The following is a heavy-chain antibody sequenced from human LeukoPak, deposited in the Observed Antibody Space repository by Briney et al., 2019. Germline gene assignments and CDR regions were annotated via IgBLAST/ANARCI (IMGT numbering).Heavy chain of an antibody. CDR2: IYTSGGT. Sequence: SETLSLTCTVSGGSISSGSYYWSWIRQPAGKGLEWIGRIYTSGGTTYNPSLKSRVTISVDTSKNQFSLKLSSVTAADTAVYYCARETTMIVVVITDAFGIWGQGTMVSVSS. CDR1: GGSISSGSYY. D-gene: IGHD3-22*01. J-gene: IGHJ3*02. V-gene: IGHV4-61*02. CDR3: ARETTMIVVVITDAFGI.